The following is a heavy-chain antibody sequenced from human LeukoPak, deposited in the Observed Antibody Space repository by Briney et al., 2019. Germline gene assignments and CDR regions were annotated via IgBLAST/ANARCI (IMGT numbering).Heavy chain of an antibody. J-gene: IGHJ4*02. V-gene: IGHV3-30*02. Sequence: GGSLRLPCAASGFTFSNYGMHWVRQTPGKGLEGVAFIRYDGTNKYYADSVKGRFTISRDNSKNTLYLQMNGLRADVRAVYYCSKDGTDYDLVYFGQGTLVTVSS. CDR1: GFTFSNYG. CDR3: SKDGTDYDLVY. CDR2: IRYDGTNK. D-gene: IGHD3-22*01.